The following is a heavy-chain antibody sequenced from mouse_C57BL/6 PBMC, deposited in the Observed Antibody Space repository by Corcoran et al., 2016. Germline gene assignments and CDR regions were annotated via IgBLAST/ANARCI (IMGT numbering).Heavy chain of an antibody. D-gene: IGHD2-4*01. J-gene: IGHJ2*01. Sequence: EVQLQQSGPELVKPGASVKIPCKASGYTFTDYNMDRVKQSNGKSLGWIGDINPNNGGTIYNQKFKGKATLTVDKSSSTAYMELRSLTSEDTAVYYCARRRYDYDWIYVDYWGQGTTLTVSS. CDR2: INPNNGGT. V-gene: IGHV1-18*01. CDR1: GYTFTDYN. CDR3: ARRRYDYDWIYVDY.